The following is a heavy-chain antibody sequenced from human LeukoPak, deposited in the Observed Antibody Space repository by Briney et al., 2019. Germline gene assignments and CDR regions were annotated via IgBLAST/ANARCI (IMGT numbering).Heavy chain of an antibody. J-gene: IGHJ4*02. Sequence: GGSLRLSCAASGFTVSSNYMSWVRQAPGKGLEWVSVIYSGGSTYYADSVKGRFTISRDNSKNTLYLQMNSLRAEDTAVYYCARDEKLGTGTFDYWGQGTLVTVSS. CDR1: GFTVSSNY. CDR2: IYSGGST. V-gene: IGHV3-53*01. CDR3: ARDEKLGTGTFDY. D-gene: IGHD1-1*01.